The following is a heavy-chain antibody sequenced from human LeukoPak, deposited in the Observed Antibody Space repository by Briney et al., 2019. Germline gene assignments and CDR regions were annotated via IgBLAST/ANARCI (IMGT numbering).Heavy chain of an antibody. Sequence: GASVKVSCKASGGTFSSYANSGVRQAPGQGLEWMGGIIPIFGTANYAQKFQGRVTITADESTSTAYMELSSLRSEDTAVYYCASQGTRDFWSGYPFYYYYGMDVWGQGTTVTVSS. J-gene: IGHJ6*02. CDR2: IIPIFGTA. D-gene: IGHD3-3*01. V-gene: IGHV1-69*13. CDR3: ASQGTRDFWSGYPFYYYYGMDV. CDR1: GGTFSSYA.